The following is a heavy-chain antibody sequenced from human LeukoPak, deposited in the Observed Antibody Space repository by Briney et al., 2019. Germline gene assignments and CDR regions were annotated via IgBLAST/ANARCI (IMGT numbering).Heavy chain of an antibody. CDR1: GFTFRNYW. D-gene: IGHD3-10*01. J-gene: IGHJ4*01. CDR3: ARIWYFGDNHWRYFDN. CDR2: IDPDGSKK. V-gene: IGHV3-7*01. Sequence: PGGSLRLSCTASGFTFRNYWMGWVRQTPGKGLEWVANIDPDGSKKQYGDSVKGRYTTSRDNAKNSLDLQMSSLRAEDTAIYYCARIWYFGDNHWRYFDNWGHGTLVTVSS.